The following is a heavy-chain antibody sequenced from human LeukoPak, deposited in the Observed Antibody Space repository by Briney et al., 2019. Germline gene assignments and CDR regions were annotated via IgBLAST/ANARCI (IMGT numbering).Heavy chain of an antibody. J-gene: IGHJ4*02. Sequence: PGGSLRLSCAASGFTFSSYGMHWVRQAPGKGLEWVAFIRYDGSNKYYADSVKGRFTISRDNSKNTPYLQMNSLRAEDTAVYYCAKHSKKDQHLEYYFDYWGQGTLVTVSS. V-gene: IGHV3-30*02. CDR1: GFTFSSYG. D-gene: IGHD6-13*01. CDR3: AKHSKKDQHLEYYFDY. CDR2: IRYDGSNK.